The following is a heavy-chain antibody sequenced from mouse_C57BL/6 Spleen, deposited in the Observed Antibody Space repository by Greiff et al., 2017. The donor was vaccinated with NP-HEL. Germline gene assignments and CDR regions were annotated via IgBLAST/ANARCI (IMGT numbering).Heavy chain of an antibody. CDR2: ISGGGGNT. J-gene: IGHJ2*01. CDR3: ARHRDYGYFDY. CDR1: GFTFSSYT. D-gene: IGHD1-1*01. V-gene: IGHV5-9*01. Sequence: EVMLVESGGGLVKPGGSLKLSCAASGFTFSSYTMSWVRQTPEKRLEWVATISGGGGNTYYPDSVKGRFTISRDNAKNTLYLQMSSLRSEDTALYYCARHRDYGYFDYWGQGTTLTVSS.